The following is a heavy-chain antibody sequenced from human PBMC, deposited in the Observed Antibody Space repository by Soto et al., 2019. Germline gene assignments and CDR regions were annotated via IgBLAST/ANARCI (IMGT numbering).Heavy chain of an antibody. CDR2: IYYTGYT. Sequence: SETLSLTCSVSGGPISSSSYYWGWIRQAPGKGLEWLATIYYTGYTYHNPSLKSHVTISVDTSKDQFSLELTSVTAADTALYYCARSAIATHWFFDLWGRGTLVTVSS. D-gene: IGHD5-18*01. J-gene: IGHJ2*01. CDR3: ARSAIATHWFFDL. CDR1: GGPISSSSYY. V-gene: IGHV4-39*01.